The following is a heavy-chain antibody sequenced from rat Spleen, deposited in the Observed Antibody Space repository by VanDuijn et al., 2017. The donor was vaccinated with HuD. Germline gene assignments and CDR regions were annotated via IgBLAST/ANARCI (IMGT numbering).Heavy chain of an antibody. V-gene: IGHV5-19*01. J-gene: IGHJ3*01. Sequence: EVQLVESGGGLVQPGRSLKLSCGVSGFTFSDYGKHWIRQAPTKGLEWVAFIDPSGGNTYYRDSVKGRFTISRDNVKNILYLQMDSLRSEDTATYYCATGGFQHYDGTYYYGWFAFWGQGTLVTVSS. CDR1: GFTFSDYG. CDR2: IDPSGGNT. D-gene: IGHD1-12*02. CDR3: ATGGFQHYDGTYYYGWFAF.